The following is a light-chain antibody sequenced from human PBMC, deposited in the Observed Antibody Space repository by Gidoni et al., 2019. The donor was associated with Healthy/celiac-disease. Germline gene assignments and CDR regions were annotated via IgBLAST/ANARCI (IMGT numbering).Light chain of an antibody. CDR1: QTVSSY. CDR3: QQRSNWPPWT. J-gene: IGKJ1*01. V-gene: IGKV3-11*01. Sequence: EIVSTQSPATLSLSPGERATLYCRTSQTVSSYLAWYHLKPGQAPRLLIYDPANRATGIPARFSGSGCGTDFALSISSLEPEDFAVYYCQQRSNWPPWTFXQXTKVEIK. CDR2: DPA.